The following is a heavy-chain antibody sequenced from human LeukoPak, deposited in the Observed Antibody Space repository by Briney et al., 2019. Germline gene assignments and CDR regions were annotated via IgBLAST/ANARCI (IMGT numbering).Heavy chain of an antibody. Sequence: SETLSLTCAVYGGSFSGYYWSWIRQPPGKGLEWIGEINHSGSTNYNPSLKSRVTISVDTSKNQFSLKLSSVTAADTAVYYCARGPGGAVAYWGQGTLVTVSS. J-gene: IGHJ4*02. CDR3: ARGPGGAVAY. V-gene: IGHV4-34*01. D-gene: IGHD3-16*01. CDR1: GGSFSGYY. CDR2: INHSGST.